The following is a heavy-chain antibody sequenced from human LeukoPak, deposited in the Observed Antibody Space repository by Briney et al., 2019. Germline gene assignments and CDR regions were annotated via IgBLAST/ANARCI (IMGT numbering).Heavy chain of an antibody. CDR2: IYYSGST. CDR1: GGSISSSSYY. V-gene: IGHV4-39*01. J-gene: IGHJ6*03. CDR3: ARHVSDYYYYYMDV. D-gene: IGHD5/OR15-5a*01. Sequence: SETLSLTCTVSGGSISSSSYYWGWIRQPPGKGLEWIGSIYYSGSTYYNPSLKSRVTISVGTSKNQFSLKLSSVTAADTAVYYCARHVSDYYYYYMDVWGKGTTVTVSS.